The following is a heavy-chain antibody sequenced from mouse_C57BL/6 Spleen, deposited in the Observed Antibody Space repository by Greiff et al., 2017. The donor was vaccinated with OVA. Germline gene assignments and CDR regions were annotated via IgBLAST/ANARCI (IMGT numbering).Heavy chain of an antibody. D-gene: IGHD2-2*01. CDR1: GFNIKDDY. CDR3: TTAGMVTSYYFDY. CDR2: IDPENGDT. V-gene: IGHV14-4*01. J-gene: IGHJ2*01. Sequence: EVQLQQSGAELVRPGASVKLSCTASGFNIKDDYMHWVKQRPEQGLEWIGWIDPENGDTEYASKFQGKATIPADTSSNTAYLQLSSLTSEDTAVYYCTTAGMVTSYYFDYWGQGTTLTVSS.